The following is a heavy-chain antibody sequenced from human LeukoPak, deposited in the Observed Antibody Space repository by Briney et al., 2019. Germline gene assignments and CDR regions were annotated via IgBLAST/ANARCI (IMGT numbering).Heavy chain of an antibody. Sequence: GGSLRLSCAVSGFTFSSYWMSWVRQAPGKGLEWVSSISRSGSTKYCADSVKGRFTISRDNAKNSLFLQMNSLRAEDTAVYYCAELGITMIGGVWGKGTTVTISS. V-gene: IGHV3-48*04. CDR3: AELGITMIGGV. CDR2: ISRSGSTK. D-gene: IGHD3-10*02. J-gene: IGHJ6*04. CDR1: GFTFSSYW.